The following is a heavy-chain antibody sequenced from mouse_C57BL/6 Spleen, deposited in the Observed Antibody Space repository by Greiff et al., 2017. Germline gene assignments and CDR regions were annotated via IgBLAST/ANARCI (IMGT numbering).Heavy chain of an antibody. CDR1: GYTFTSYW. V-gene: IGHV1-52*01. CDR3: ARWEFPTVVAGGFDY. D-gene: IGHD1-1*01. CDR2: IDPSDSET. J-gene: IGHJ2*01. Sequence: QVQLQQSGAELVRPGSSVKLSCKASGYTFTSYWMHWVKQRPIQGLEWIGNIDPSDSETHYNQKFKDKATLTVDKSSSTAYMQLSSLTSEDSAVYYCARWEFPTVVAGGFDYWGQGTTLTVSS.